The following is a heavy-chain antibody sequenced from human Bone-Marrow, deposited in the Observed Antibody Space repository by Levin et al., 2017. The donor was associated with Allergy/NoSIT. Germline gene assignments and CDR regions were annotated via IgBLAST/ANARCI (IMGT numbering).Heavy chain of an antibody. CDR3: ASSQGRSGWSYYYYGMDV. CDR2: ISGNSHYV. J-gene: IGHJ6*02. D-gene: IGHD6-19*01. V-gene: IGHV3-21*06. CDR1: GFDFNTHD. Sequence: GGSLRLSCRGSGFDFNTHDMNWVRQAPGQGLEWVSSISGNSHYVYYADSVKGRLSISRDNAKNSMFLHMNSLRVEDTAVYYCASSQGRSGWSYYYYGMDVWGRGTTLTVSS.